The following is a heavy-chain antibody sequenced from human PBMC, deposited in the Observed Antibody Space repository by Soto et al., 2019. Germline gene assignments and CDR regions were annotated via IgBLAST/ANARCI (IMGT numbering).Heavy chain of an antibody. CDR3: ASSPTVTTGLDY. J-gene: IGHJ4*02. CDR2: INPSGGST. CDR1: GYTFTSYY. V-gene: IGHV1-46*01. Sequence: ASVKVSCKASGYTFTSYYMHWVRQAPGQGLEWMGIINPSGGSTSYAQKFQGRVTMTRDTSTSTVYMELSNLRSEDTAVYYCASSPTVTTGLDYWGQGTLVTVSS. D-gene: IGHD4-17*01.